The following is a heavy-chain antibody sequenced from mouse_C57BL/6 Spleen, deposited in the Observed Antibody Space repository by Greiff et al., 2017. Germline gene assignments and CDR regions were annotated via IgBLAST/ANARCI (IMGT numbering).Heavy chain of an antibody. CDR1: GFSLTSYG. J-gene: IGHJ4*01. V-gene: IGHV2-2*01. Sequence: QVQLKQSGPGLVQPSQSLSISCTVSGFSLTSYGVHWVRQSPGKGLEWLGVIWSGGSTDYNAAFISRMIRSTDNSKCQIFFKMNSLQAYDPAIYYCARNYGNYLYYYAMDYWGQGTSLTVSS. CDR2: IWSGGST. D-gene: IGHD2-1*01. CDR3: ARNYGNYLYYYAMDY.